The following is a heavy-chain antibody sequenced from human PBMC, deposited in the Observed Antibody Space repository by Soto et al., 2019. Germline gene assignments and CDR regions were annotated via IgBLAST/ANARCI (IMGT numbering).Heavy chain of an antibody. CDR1: GGSISTYY. D-gene: IGHD3-3*01. CDR2: IYYSGSS. CDR3: ARGNDFWTNHFDY. Sequence: SETLSLTCTVSGGSISTYYWSWIRQPPGKGLEWIGYIYYSGSSNYNPSLKSRVTISVDTSKNQFSLELNSVTAADTAVYYCARGNDFWTNHFDYWGQGTLVTVSS. V-gene: IGHV4-59*01. J-gene: IGHJ4*02.